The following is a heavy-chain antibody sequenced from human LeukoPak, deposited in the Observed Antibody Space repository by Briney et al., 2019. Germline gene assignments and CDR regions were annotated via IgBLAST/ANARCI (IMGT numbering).Heavy chain of an antibody. Sequence: GGSLRLSCAASGFTFSIYWMSWVRQAPGKGLEWVANIKQDGSEKYYVDSVKGRFTISRDNAKKSLYLQMNSLRAEDTAVYYCARVGYDSSGYLHFDYWGQGTLVTVSS. V-gene: IGHV3-7*01. CDR2: IKQDGSEK. CDR3: ARVGYDSSGYLHFDY. D-gene: IGHD3-22*01. J-gene: IGHJ4*02. CDR1: GFTFSIYW.